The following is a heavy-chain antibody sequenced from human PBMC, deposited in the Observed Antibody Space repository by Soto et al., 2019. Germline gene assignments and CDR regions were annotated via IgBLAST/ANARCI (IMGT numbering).Heavy chain of an antibody. D-gene: IGHD3-10*01. CDR3: ANSGRRTRTGTAFDI. J-gene: IGHJ3*02. V-gene: IGHV3-23*01. Sequence: EVQLLESGGGLVQPGGSLRLSCAASGFTFSSYAMSWVRQAPGKGLEWVSAISGSGGSTYYADSVKGRFTISRDNSKNTLYLQMNSLRAEDTAVYYFANSGRRTRTGTAFDIWGQGTMVTVSS. CDR2: ISGSGGST. CDR1: GFTFSSYA.